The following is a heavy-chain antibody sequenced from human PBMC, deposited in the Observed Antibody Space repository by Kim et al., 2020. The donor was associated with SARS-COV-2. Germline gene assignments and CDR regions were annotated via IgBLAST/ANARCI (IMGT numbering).Heavy chain of an antibody. D-gene: IGHD5-18*01. CDR3: ARDRIRGYSYGYQDDY. V-gene: IGHV3-21*01. CDR1: GFTFSSYS. J-gene: IGHJ4*02. Sequence: GGSLRLSCAASGFTFSSYSMNWVRQAPGKGLEWVSSISSSSSYIYYADSVKGRFTISRDNAKNSLYLQMNSLRAEDTAVYYCARDRIRGYSYGYQDDYWGQGTLVTVSS. CDR2: ISSSSSYI.